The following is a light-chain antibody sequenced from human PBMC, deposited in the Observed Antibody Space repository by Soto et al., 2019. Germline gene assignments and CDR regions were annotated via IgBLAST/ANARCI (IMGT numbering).Light chain of an antibody. V-gene: IGKV1-9*01. CDR1: QGISSY. Sequence: DIQLTQSPSFLSASVGDRVTITCRASQGISSYLAWYQQKPWKAPKLLIYAASTLQSGVPSRFSGSGSGTEFTLTISSLQPEDFATYECEQLNSYPITFGHGTRLEIK. CDR2: AAS. J-gene: IGKJ5*01. CDR3: EQLNSYPIT.